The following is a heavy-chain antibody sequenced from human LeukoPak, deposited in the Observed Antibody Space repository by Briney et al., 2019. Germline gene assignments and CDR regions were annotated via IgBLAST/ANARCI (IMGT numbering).Heavy chain of an antibody. CDR3: ARDGSSGRGYYYYCGMDV. CDR1: GFTVNTNY. Sequence: QAGGSLRLSCAASGFTVNTNYMSWVRQAPGKGLEWVSIMHSVGTTYYADSVKGRFTFSRDNSKNTLYLQMNNLRAEDTAVYYCARDGSSGRGYYYYCGMDVWGEGTTVTVSS. J-gene: IGHJ6*04. CDR2: MHSVGTT. D-gene: IGHD1-26*01. V-gene: IGHV3-53*01.